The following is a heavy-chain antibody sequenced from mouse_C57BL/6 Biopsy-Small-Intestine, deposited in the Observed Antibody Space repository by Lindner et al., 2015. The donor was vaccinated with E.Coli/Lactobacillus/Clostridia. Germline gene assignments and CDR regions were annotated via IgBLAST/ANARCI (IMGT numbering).Heavy chain of an antibody. CDR2: IYSGDGDT. CDR3: ASTAQASFSYFDY. CDR1: GYAFSSSW. J-gene: IGHJ2*01. D-gene: IGHD3-2*02. Sequence: VQLQESGPELVKPGASVKISCKASGYAFSSSWMNWVKQRPGEGLEWIGRIYSGDGDTNYNGKFKGKATLTADKSSSTAYMQLSSLTSEDSAVYFCASTAQASFSYFDYWGQGTTLTVSS. V-gene: IGHV1-82*01.